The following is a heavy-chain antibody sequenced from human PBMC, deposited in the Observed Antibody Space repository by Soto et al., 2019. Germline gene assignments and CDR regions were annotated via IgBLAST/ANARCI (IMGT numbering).Heavy chain of an antibody. CDR2: IYHTGST. CDR1: GYSISSGYY. Sequence: SETLSLTCAVSGYSISSGYYWGWIRQPPGKGLEWIGSIYHTGSTHYNPSLKSRVTISVDTSKNQFSLKLSSVTAADTAVYYCARKSFFDYWGQGTLVTVSS. D-gene: IGHD3-10*01. J-gene: IGHJ4*02. V-gene: IGHV4-38-2*01. CDR3: ARKSFFDY.